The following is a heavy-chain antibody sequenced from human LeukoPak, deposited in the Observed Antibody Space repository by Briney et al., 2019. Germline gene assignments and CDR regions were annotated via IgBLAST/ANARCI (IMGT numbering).Heavy chain of an antibody. CDR3: ARMKSLDV. V-gene: IGHV1-2*02. CDR2: INPTSGGT. J-gene: IGHJ6*04. CDR1: GYTFTDSY. Sequence: ASVKVSCKASGYTFTDSYIHWGRQAPGQGLEWMGCINPTSGGTQYAQKFQGRVTMTRDTSITTAYMELSRLRSDDTALYYCARMKSLDVWGKGTTVTVSS.